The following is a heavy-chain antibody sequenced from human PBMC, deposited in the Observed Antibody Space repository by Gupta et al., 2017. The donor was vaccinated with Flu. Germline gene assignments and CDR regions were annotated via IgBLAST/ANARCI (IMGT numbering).Heavy chain of an antibody. Sequence: VRQAPGQGLEWMGRIKPKSGETDYEQNLQGRVTGSRDTSINTAYMELSSLKVDDTEVYYCETAASLRRGRHPLLWEDTIDIWGQGTMVNVSS. V-gene: IGHV1-2*01. D-gene: IGHD6-25*01. CDR2: IKPKSGET. CDR3: ETAASLRRGRHPLLWEDTIDI. J-gene: IGHJ3*02.